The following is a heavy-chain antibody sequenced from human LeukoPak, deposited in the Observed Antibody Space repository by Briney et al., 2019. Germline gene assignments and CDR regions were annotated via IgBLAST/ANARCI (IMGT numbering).Heavy chain of an antibody. CDR1: GYTFTSYG. CDR2: ISAYNGNT. D-gene: IGHD3-22*01. Sequence: ASVKVSCKASGYTFTSYGISWVRQAPGQGLEWMGWISAYNGNTNYAQNLQGRVIMTTDTSTSTAYMELRSLRSDDTAVYYCARDRTPHYYYDSSGYYSTIYYWGQGTLVTVSS. J-gene: IGHJ4*02. CDR3: ARDRTPHYYYDSSGYYSTIYY. V-gene: IGHV1-18*01.